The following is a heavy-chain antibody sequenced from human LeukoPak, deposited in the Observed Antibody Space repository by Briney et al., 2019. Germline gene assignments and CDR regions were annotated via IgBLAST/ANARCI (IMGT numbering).Heavy chain of an antibody. V-gene: IGHV3-21*01. CDR3: ARDLSGSYPDFDY. Sequence: PGGSLRLSCAASGFTFSSYSMNWVRQAPGKGLEWVSSISSSSSYIYYADSVKGRFTISRDNAKNSLYLQMYSLRAEDTAVYYCARDLSGSYPDFDYWGQGTLVTVSS. CDR1: GFTFSSYS. CDR2: ISSSSSYI. D-gene: IGHD3-10*01. J-gene: IGHJ4*02.